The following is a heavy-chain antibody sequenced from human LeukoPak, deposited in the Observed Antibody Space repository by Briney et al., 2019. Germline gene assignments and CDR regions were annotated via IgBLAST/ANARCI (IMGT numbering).Heavy chain of an antibody. CDR2: IKSKTDGGTT. Sequence: PGGSLRLSCAGSGFTFSHAWMSWVRQGPGKGREWVGRIKSKTDGGTTDYAAPVKGRFTISRDDSENTLYLQMNSLKTEDTAVYYCTVDTNTDSQYYWGQGTLVTVSS. CDR3: TVDTNTDSQYY. CDR1: GFTFSHAW. V-gene: IGHV3-15*01. D-gene: IGHD2-8*01. J-gene: IGHJ4*02.